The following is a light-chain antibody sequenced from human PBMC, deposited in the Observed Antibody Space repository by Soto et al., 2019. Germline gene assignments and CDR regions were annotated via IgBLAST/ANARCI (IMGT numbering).Light chain of an antibody. CDR1: QTINRW. CDR2: KAS. J-gene: IGKJ1*01. V-gene: IGKV1-5*03. CDR3: QHWS. Sequence: DTQMTQSPSSLSASVGDRVTITCQASQTINRWLAWYQQKPGEVPKLLIYKASVLESGVPSRFSGSGSGTEFTLTISRLQPEDVATYYCQHWSFGQGTKVDIK.